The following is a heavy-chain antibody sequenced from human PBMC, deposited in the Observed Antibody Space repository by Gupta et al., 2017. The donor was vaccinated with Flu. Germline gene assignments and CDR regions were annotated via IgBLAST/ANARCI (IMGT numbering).Heavy chain of an antibody. Sequence: QVQLVESGGGWVKPGGSLRLSCAAPGFTFSAYYMSWFRRAPGKGLEWVSYISSSSNSITYADSVKGRFTISRDNTENSLFLQMNSLGAEDTAVYCCARDRERFSSCWYGIRGFDYWCQGTPVTVSS. D-gene: IGHD6-19*01. J-gene: IGHJ4*02. V-gene: IGHV3-11*01. CDR2: ISSSSNSI. CDR1: GFTFSAYY. CDR3: ARDRERFSSCWYGIRGFDY.